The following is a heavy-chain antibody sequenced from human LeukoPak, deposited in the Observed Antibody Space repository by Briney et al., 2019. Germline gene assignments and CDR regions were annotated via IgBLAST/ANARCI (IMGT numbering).Heavy chain of an antibody. D-gene: IGHD2-21*01. CDR3: ARGDSSSILINDAFDF. J-gene: IGHJ3*01. Sequence: GGSLRLSCAASGFTFSSYEMNWIRQAPGKGLEWVAHISSSSSTIYYADSVKGRFTISRDNAKNSLSLQLSSLRGEDTALYYCARGDSSSILINDAFDFCGQGTMVTVSS. CDR2: ISSSSSTI. CDR1: GFTFSSYE. V-gene: IGHV3-48*03.